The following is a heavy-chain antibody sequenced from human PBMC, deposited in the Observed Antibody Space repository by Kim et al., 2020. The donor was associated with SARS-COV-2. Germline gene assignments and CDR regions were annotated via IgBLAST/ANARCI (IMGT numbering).Heavy chain of an antibody. J-gene: IGHJ4*02. Sequence: ASVKVSCKASGFTFTDYVIHWLRQAPGQGLEWMGWIDPNNGGTKYAQRFQGRVTISRDTSINTAYMELSGLISDDAAVYYCTRDQHGVTTQIPFDNWGQGTLVTVSS. V-gene: IGHV1-2*02. CDR2: IDPNNGGT. D-gene: IGHD4-17*01. CDR3: TRDQHGVTTQIPFDN. CDR1: GFTFTDYV.